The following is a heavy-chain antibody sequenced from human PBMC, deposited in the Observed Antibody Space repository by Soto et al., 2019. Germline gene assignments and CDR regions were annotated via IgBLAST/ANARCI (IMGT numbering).Heavy chain of an antibody. D-gene: IGHD1-1*01. Sequence: QVQLVQSGAEVKKPGSSVKVSCKASGGTFSSYAISWVRQAPGQGLEWMGGIIPIFGTANYAQKFQGRVTITADESTRTAYMERSSLRSEDTAVYYCARVERYGYYYYGMDVWGQGTTVTVSS. CDR2: IIPIFGTA. CDR3: ARVERYGYYYYGMDV. V-gene: IGHV1-69*01. J-gene: IGHJ6*02. CDR1: GGTFSSYA.